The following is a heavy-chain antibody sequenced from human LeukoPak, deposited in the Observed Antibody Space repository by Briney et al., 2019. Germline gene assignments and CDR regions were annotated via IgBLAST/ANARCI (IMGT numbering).Heavy chain of an antibody. CDR1: GFTFSSNY. D-gene: IGHD2-8*02. Sequence: GGSLRLSCAASGFTFSSNYMSWVRQAPGRGLEWVSVIYCGGSPYYAVSVKGRFTISRDNSKISLFLHMNSLRAGYTAGYYCARGTVTFVDYWGQGTLVSVSS. J-gene: IGHJ4*02. CDR3: ARGTVTFVDY. CDR2: IYCGGSP. V-gene: IGHV3-66*01.